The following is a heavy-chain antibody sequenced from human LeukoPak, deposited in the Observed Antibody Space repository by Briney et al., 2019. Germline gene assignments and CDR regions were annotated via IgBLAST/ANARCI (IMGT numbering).Heavy chain of an antibody. V-gene: IGHV4-4*07. J-gene: IGHJ5*02. CDR2: IYGSGTI. CDR3: TRDSGTTGEVKFDP. D-gene: IGHD3-10*01. Sequence: SETLSLTCSVSGGSISSYYWSWIRQPAGKGLEWIGRIYGSGTITYNPSLQSRVTMSVDTSKNEFSLKMSSVTAADTAVYYCTRDSGTTGEVKFDPWGQGTLVAVSS. CDR1: GGSISSYY.